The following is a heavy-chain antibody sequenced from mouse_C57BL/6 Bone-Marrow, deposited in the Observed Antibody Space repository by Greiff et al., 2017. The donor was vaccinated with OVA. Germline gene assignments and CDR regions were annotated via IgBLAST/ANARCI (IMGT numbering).Heavy chain of an antibody. Sequence: VKLMESGPGLVQPSQSLSITCTVSGFSLTSYGVHWVRQSPGKGLEWLGVIWSGGSTDYNAAFISRLSISKDNSKSQVFFKMNSLQADDTAIYYCARKEGYSNFAWFAYWGQGTLVTVSA. CDR2: IWSGGST. CDR1: GFSLTSYG. CDR3: ARKEGYSNFAWFAY. J-gene: IGHJ3*01. D-gene: IGHD2-5*01. V-gene: IGHV2-2*01.